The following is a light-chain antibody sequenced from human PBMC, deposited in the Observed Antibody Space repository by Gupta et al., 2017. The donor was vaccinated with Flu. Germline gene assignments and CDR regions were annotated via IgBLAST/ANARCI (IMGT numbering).Light chain of an antibody. J-gene: IGLJ3*02. CDR2: SNN. CDR1: SSNIGSNN. V-gene: IGLV1-44*01. CDR3: ATWDDNLNGPV. Sequence: QSRSTQPPSASESPGQRVTISCSGSSSNIGSNNVNWYQQLPGTAPKLLIYSNNQRPSGVSDRFSGSNSGTSASLAISGLQPEHEADYYCATWDDNLNGPVFGGGTKLTVL.